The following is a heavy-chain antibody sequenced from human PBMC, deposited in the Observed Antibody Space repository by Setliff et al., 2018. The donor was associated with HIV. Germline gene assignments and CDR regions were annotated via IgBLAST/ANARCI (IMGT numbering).Heavy chain of an antibody. CDR2: IFYSGTT. CDR1: SGSISGYY. CDR3: ARVLDYYDSSPYYFDY. V-gene: IGHV4-59*01. J-gene: IGHJ4*02. D-gene: IGHD3-22*01. Sequence: SETLSLTCRVSSGSISGYYWSWIRQPPGKGLEWIGYIFYSGTTNYNPSLKSRVTMSVDASKNQFSLILSSVTAADTAMYYCARVLDYYDSSPYYFDYWGQGTLVTVSS.